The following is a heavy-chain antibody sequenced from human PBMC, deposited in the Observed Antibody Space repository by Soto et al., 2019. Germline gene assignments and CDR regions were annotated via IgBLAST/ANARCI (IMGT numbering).Heavy chain of an antibody. V-gene: IGHV3-21*01. J-gene: IGHJ4*02. Sequence: EVQLVESGGGLVKPGGPLSLSCEASGFTFSSYSMNWVRQAPGKGLEWVSSISSSSSYIYYADSVKGRFTISRDNAKNSLYLQMNSLRAEDTAVYYCASHPPARYDILTGYLPEYYFDYWGQGTLVTVSS. D-gene: IGHD3-9*01. CDR1: GFTFSSYS. CDR3: ASHPPARYDILTGYLPEYYFDY. CDR2: ISSSSSYI.